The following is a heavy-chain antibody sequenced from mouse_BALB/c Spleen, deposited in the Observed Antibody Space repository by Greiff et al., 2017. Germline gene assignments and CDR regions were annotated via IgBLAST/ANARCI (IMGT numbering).Heavy chain of an antibody. Sequence: EVKLVESGGDLVKPGGSLKLSCAASGFTFSSYGMSWVRQTPDKRLEWVATISSGGSYTYYPDSVKGRFTISRDNAKNTLYLQMSSLKSEDTAMYYCARQNLGTMSFFDYWGQGTTLTVSS. CDR3: ARQNLGTMSFFDY. D-gene: IGHD1-1*02. V-gene: IGHV5-6*01. J-gene: IGHJ2*01. CDR2: ISSGGSYT. CDR1: GFTFSSYG.